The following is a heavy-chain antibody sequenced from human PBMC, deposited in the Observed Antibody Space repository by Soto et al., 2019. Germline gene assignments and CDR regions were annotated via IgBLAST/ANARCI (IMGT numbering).Heavy chain of an antibody. Sequence: QVRLQVSGPGLEEPSGTLSLTCGVSGGSMRNDDWWSWVRQTPGKGLEWIGEISHYGNTNYNPSLKSRVTMSIDTSKNQFSLKVRSLTAADTAMYYCARNGDCTSGICYVGWFDPWGQGTLVSVSS. CDR1: GGSMRNDDW. V-gene: IGHV4-4*02. CDR3: ARNGDCTSGICYVGWFDP. D-gene: IGHD2-2*01. CDR2: ISHYGNT. J-gene: IGHJ5*02.